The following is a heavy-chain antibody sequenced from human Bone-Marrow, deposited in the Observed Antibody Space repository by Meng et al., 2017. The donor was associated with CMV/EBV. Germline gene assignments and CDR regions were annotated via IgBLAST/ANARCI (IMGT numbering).Heavy chain of an antibody. J-gene: IGHJ6*02. V-gene: IGHV1-69*02. CDR2: IIPILGIA. D-gene: IGHD2-2*01. CDR3: ASTVVVPAATSYYYYYYGMDV. Sequence: SVKVSCKASGGTFSSYTISWVRQAPGQGLEWMGRIIPILGIANYAQKFQGRVTITADKSTSTAYMELSSLRSEDTAVYYCASTVVVPAATSYYYYYYGMDVWGQGTTATFSS. CDR1: GGTFSSYT.